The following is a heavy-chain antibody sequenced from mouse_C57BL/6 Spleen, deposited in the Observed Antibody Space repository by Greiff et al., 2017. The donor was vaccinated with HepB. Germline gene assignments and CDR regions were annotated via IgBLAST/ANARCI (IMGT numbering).Heavy chain of an antibody. CDR1: GYTFTSYW. CDR3: ARRGVLGLYARDH. CDR2: IDPSDSYT. Sequence: QVQLQQPGAELVRPGTSVKLSCKASGYTFTSYWMHWVKQRPGQGLEWIGVIDPSDSYTNYNQKFKGKATLTVDTSTSTAYMQLSSLTSEDSAVYCCARRGVLGLYARDHRGQGTSVTVSS. V-gene: IGHV1-59*01. J-gene: IGHJ4*01.